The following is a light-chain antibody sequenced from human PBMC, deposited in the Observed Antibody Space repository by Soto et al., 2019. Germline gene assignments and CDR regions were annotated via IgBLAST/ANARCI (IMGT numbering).Light chain of an antibody. V-gene: IGKV1-39*01. CDR2: AVS. CDR3: QQSYNTPFT. Sequence: DIPMTPSPSSLSASVGDRVTIACRASQTISRYLHWFQQKPGKAPKLLIDAVSGLQSGVPSRFSGSGSGTDFTLTISNLQPEDFATYYCQQSYNTPFTFGQGTRLEIK. CDR1: QTISRY. J-gene: IGKJ5*01.